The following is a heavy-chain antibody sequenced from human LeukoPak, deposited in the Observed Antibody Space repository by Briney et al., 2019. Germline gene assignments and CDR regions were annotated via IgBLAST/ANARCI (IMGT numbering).Heavy chain of an antibody. Sequence: SETLSLTCAVYGGSFSSYYWSWIRQPPGKGLEWIGYIYYSGSTNYNPSLKSRVTISVDTSKNQFSLKLSSVTAADTAVYYCARGVRYYYYYMDVWGKGTTVTVSS. CDR1: GGSFSSYY. CDR3: ARGVRYYYYYMDV. CDR2: IYYSGST. J-gene: IGHJ6*03. V-gene: IGHV4-59*01.